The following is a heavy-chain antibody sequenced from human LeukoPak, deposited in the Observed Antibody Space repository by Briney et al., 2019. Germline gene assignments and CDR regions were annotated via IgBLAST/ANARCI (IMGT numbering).Heavy chain of an antibody. CDR3: ARDRSGYSYSQYFNM. J-gene: IGHJ3*02. Sequence: SQTLSLTCTVSGASISSGTYYWSWIRQPPGKGLEWIGYISHSGSTFYNPSLKSRVTMSVDRSKNQFSLKLSSVTAADTAVYYCARDRSGYSYSQYFNMWGQGTMVTVSP. V-gene: IGHV4-30-2*01. CDR1: GASISSGTYY. CDR2: ISHSGST. D-gene: IGHD5-18*01.